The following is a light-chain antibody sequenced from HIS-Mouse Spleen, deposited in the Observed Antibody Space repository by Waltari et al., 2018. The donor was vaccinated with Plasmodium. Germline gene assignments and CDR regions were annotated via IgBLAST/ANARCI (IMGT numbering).Light chain of an antibody. V-gene: IGLV3-10*01. CDR1: ALPTKY. CDR3: YSTDSSGNHRV. J-gene: IGLJ3*02. Sequence: SYELTQPPSVSVSPGQTARITCSGDALPTKYAYWYQQKSGQAPVLVIYADSKRPSGIPERFSGSSSGTMATLAMSGGQVEDEADYYCYSTDSSGNHRVFGGGTKLTVL. CDR2: ADS.